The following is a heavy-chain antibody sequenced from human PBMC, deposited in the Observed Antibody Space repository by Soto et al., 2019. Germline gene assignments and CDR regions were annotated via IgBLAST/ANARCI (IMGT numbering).Heavy chain of an antibody. V-gene: IGHV5-51*01. CDR3: ARQYMNYYDSSGFRKAVER. CDR1: GYSFTSYW. D-gene: IGHD3-22*01. J-gene: IGHJ3*01. Sequence: GESLKISCEGSGYSFTSYWIGWVRQMPGKGLVWMGVIYPGDADTRYSPSFQGQVTISADKSISTAYLQWSSLKASDTAMYYCARQYMNYYDSSGFRKAVERWGQGTMGTV. CDR2: IYPGDADT.